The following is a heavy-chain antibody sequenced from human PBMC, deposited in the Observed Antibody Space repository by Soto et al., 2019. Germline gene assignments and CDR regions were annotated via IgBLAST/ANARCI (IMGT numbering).Heavy chain of an antibody. CDR2: ISSSGSTI. J-gene: IGHJ4*02. V-gene: IGHV3-11*01. CDR1: GFTFSDYY. CDR3: ARDHQVVPAAIYYFDY. Sequence: QVQLVESGGGWVKPGGSLRLSCAASGFTFSDYYMSWIRQAPVKGLEWVSYISSSGSTIYYADSVKGRFTSSRDNAKNSLYLQMNSLRAEDTAVYYCARDHQVVPAAIYYFDYWGQGTLVTVSS. D-gene: IGHD2-2*01.